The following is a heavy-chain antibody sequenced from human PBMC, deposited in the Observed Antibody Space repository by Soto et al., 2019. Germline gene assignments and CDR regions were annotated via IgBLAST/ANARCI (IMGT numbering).Heavy chain of an antibody. Sequence: PGGSLRLSCAASGFTFSSYGMHWVRQAPGKGLEWVAVIWYDGSNKYYADYVKGRFTISRDNSKNTLYLQMNSLRAEDTVVYYCAIDLLDYQLLRQENYYYYYGMDVWGQGTTVTVSS. CDR2: IWYDGSNK. CDR1: GFTFSSYG. CDR3: AIDLLDYQLLRQENYYYYYGMDV. V-gene: IGHV3-33*01. D-gene: IGHD2-2*01. J-gene: IGHJ6*02.